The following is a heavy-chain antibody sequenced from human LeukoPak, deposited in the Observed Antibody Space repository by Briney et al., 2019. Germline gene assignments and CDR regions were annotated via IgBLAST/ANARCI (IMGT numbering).Heavy chain of an antibody. Sequence: GASVKVSCKASGYTFTSYGISWVRQAPGQGLEWMGWISAYNGNTNYAQKFQGRVTITADKSTSTAYMELSSLRSEDTAVYYCARVSPRYFDWLPQGNWFDPWGQGTLVTVSS. D-gene: IGHD3-9*01. V-gene: IGHV1-18*01. CDR1: GYTFTSYG. J-gene: IGHJ5*02. CDR3: ARVSPRYFDWLPQGNWFDP. CDR2: ISAYNGNT.